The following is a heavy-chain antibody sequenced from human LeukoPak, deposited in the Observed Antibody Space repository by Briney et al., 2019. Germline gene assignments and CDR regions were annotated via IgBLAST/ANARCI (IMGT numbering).Heavy chain of an antibody. Sequence: SETLPLTCAVYGGSFSGYYWSWIRQPPGKGLEWIGEINHSGSTNYSPSLKSRVTISVDTSKNQFSLKLSSVTAADTAVYYCARARGYYYYYMDVWGKGTTVTVSS. V-gene: IGHV4-34*01. CDR1: GGSFSGYY. CDR2: INHSGST. J-gene: IGHJ6*03. CDR3: ARARGYYYYYMDV.